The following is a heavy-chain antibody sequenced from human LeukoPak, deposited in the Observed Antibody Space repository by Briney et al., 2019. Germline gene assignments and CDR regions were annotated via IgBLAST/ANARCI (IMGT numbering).Heavy chain of an antibody. CDR2: LNLDGSDK. CDR3: AKGKGYPDY. D-gene: IGHD1-1*01. CDR1: GFTFSESW. Sequence: KPGGSLRLSCVVSGFTFSESWMSWVRQAPGKGLGWVASLNLDGSDKYYVDSVKGRFTISRDNAKDSLYLQMDSLRVEDTAVYYCAKGKGYPDYWGQGTLVTVSS. V-gene: IGHV3-7*03. J-gene: IGHJ4*02.